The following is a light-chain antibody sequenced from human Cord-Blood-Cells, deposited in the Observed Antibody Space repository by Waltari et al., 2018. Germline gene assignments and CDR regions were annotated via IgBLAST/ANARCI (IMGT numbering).Light chain of an antibody. CDR1: QSGLYSSHNKNY. CDR2: WAS. J-gene: IGKJ2*01. CDR3: QQYYSTPYT. V-gene: IGKV4-1*01. Sequence: VITPSSDSLAVVPGGKATNHIKSNQSGLYSSHNKNYLAWYQQKPGQPPKLLIYWASTRESGVPDRFSGSGSGTDFTLTISSLQAEDVAVYYCQQYYSTPYTFGQGTKLEIK.